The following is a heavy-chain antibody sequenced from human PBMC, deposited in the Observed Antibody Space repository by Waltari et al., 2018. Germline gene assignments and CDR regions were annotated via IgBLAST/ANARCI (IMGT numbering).Heavy chain of an antibody. V-gene: IGHV3-53*01. CDR3: ARLDFWTGSYY. CDR1: GFTVSNHY. D-gene: IGHD3-3*01. Sequence: EVQLVESGGGLIQPGGSLRLSCAVSGFTVSNHYMRWVRQAPGKGLEWVSVIYSGGSTYYADSVKGRFTISRDSSENTVYLQMSSLRAEDTALYYCARLDFWTGSYYWGQGTLVTVSS. CDR2: IYSGGST. J-gene: IGHJ4*02.